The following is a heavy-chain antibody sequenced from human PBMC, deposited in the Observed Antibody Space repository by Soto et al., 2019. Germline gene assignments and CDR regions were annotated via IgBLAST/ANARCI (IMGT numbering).Heavy chain of an antibody. V-gene: IGHV4-34*01. CDR1: GGSLSGFY. Sequence: SETLSLTCAVHGGSLSGFYWTWIRQPPEKGLEWIGEINHSGSSNYNPPLKSRVTMSLDTSRNQFSLSLNSVTAADTAVYYCARLAGPWYFDLSCRGTLVTVST. CDR3: ARLAGPWYFDL. J-gene: IGHJ2*01. CDR2: INHSGSS.